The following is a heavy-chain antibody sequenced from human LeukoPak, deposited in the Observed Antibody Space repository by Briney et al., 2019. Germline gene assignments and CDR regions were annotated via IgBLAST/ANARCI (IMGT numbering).Heavy chain of an antibody. CDR2: ISYDGSNK. Sequence: GGSLRLSGAASGFTFSSYGMHWVRQDPGKGLECVAVISYDGSNKYYADSVKGRFTISRDNSKNTLYLQMNSLRAEDTAVYYCAKDQGRDMSSKSLYYYYYYMDVWGKGTTVTVSS. J-gene: IGHJ6*03. CDR3: AKDQGRDMSSKSLYYYYYYMDV. D-gene: IGHD2-15*01. CDR1: GFTFSSYG. V-gene: IGHV3-30*18.